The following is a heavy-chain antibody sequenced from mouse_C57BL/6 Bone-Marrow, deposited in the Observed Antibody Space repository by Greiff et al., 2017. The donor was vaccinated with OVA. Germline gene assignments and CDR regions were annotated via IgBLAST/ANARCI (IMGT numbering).Heavy chain of an antibody. CDR3: ARPYYYGPLAY. CDR2: IFPGCGST. Sequence: VQLQQSGPELVRPGASVKISCKAPGYTFTSHWMQWVRQRPGQGLEWIGVIFPGCGSTYYNEKFTGQATLTVDTSSSTAYMQLSSLTSEDSAVDFCARPYYYGPLAYWGQGTLVTVSA. J-gene: IGHJ3*01. CDR1: GYTFTSHW. D-gene: IGHD1-1*01. V-gene: IGHV1-56*01.